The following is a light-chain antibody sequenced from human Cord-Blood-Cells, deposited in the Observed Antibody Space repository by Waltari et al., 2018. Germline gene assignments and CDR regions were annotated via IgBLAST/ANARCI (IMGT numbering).Light chain of an antibody. CDR3: QSYDSSLSVV. Sequence: QSVLTQPPSVSGAPGQRVTIPCTGSSSNIGAGYDVHWYQQLPGTAPKLLMYGNSNRPSGVPDRFSGSKAGTSASLAITGLQAEDEADYYCQSYDSSLSVVFGGGTKLTVL. V-gene: IGLV1-40*01. J-gene: IGLJ2*01. CDR2: GNS. CDR1: SSNIGAGYD.